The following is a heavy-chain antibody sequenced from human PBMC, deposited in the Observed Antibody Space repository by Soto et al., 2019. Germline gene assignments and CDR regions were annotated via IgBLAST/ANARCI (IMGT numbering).Heavy chain of an antibody. Sequence: ESGGGVVQPGGSLRLSCAASGFTFSTSVMHWVRQAPGKGLEWMAIISYGGVNKYYADSVKGRFTISRDISESTLYLRMNSLRTEDTAVYYCAREEFEDGRGHFDYWGQGTLVSVSS. J-gene: IGHJ4*02. CDR3: AREEFEDGRGHFDY. CDR2: ISYGGVNK. D-gene: IGHD3-22*01. V-gene: IGHV3-30-3*01. CDR1: GFTFSTSV.